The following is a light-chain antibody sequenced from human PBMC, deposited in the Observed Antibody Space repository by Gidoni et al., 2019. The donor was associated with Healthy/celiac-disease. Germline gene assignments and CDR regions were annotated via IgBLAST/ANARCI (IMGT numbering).Light chain of an antibody. CDR2: LGF. CDR1: QSLLHSNGYNY. V-gene: IGKV2-28*01. CDR3: IQALQTPRT. Sequence: DIVMTQSPLSLPVTPGEPASISCRSSQSLLHSNGYNYLDWYLQKPGQSPQLLIYLGFNRASGVPDRFSGSGSGTDFTLKISRVEAEDVGIYYCIQALQTPRTFGQGTKVEIK. J-gene: IGKJ1*01.